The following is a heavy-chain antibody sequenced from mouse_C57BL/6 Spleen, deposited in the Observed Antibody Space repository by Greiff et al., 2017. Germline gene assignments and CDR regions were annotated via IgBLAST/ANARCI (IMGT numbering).Heavy chain of an antibody. CDR2: IDPSDSET. CDR3: ASEDSSGSFAD. CDR1: GYTFTSYW. V-gene: IGHV1-52*01. J-gene: IGHJ3*01. Sequence: QVQLQQPGAELVRPGSSVKLSCKASGYTFTSYWMHWVKQRPIQGLEWIGNIDPSDSETHYNQKFKDKATLTVDKSSSTAYMQLSSLTSEDSAVYSCASEDSSGSFADWGQGPLVTVSA. D-gene: IGHD3-2*02.